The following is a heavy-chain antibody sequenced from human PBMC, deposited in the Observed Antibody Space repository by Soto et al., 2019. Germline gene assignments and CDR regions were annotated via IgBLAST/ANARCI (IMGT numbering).Heavy chain of an antibody. J-gene: IGHJ4*02. D-gene: IGHD3-3*01. CDR3: ANADYDFWSGYLGY. V-gene: IGHV3-23*01. CDR1: GFTFSSYA. Sequence: GGSLRLSCAASGFTFSSYAMSWFRQAPGKGLEWVSAISGSGGSTYYADSVKGRFTISRDNSKNTLYLQMNSLRAEDTAVYYCANADYDFWSGYLGYWGQGTLVTVSS. CDR2: ISGSGGST.